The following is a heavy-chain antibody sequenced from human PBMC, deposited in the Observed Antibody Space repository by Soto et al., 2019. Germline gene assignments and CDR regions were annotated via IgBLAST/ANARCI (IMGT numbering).Heavy chain of an antibody. V-gene: IGHV1-69*12. CDR3: AREVVVAATGWVDR. CDR1: GGTFSSYA. CDR2: IIPIFGTA. D-gene: IGHD2-15*01. J-gene: IGHJ5*02. Sequence: QVQLVQSGAEVKKPGPSVKVSCKASGGTFSSYAISWVRQAPGQGLEWMGGIIPIFGTANYAQKFQGRVTITADESTSTASMELSSLRSEDTAGYYCAREVVVAATGWVDRWGQGTLVTVSS.